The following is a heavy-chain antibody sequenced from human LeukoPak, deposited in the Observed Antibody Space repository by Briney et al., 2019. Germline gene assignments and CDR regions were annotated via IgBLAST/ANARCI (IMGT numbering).Heavy chain of an antibody. J-gene: IGHJ6*03. Sequence: SETLSLTCTVSGGSISSYYWSWLRQPAGKGLDWIGRIYTSGSTNYNPSLKSRVTMSVDTSKNQFSLKLSSETAAGTAVYYCARPSPYYYYMDVWGKGTTVTVSS. V-gene: IGHV4-4*07. CDR2: IYTSGST. CDR1: GGSISSYY. CDR3: ARPSPYYYYMDV.